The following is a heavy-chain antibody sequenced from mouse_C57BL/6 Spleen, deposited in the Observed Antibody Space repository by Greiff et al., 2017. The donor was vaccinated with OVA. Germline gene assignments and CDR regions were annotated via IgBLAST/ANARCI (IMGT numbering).Heavy chain of an antibody. Sequence: EVKVVESGGGLVKPGGSLKLSCAASGFTFSSYAMSWVRQTPEKRLEWVATISDGGSYTYYPDNVKGRFTISRDNAKNNLYLQMSHLKSEDTAMYYCARKGITTVALDYWGQGTTLTVSS. J-gene: IGHJ2*01. V-gene: IGHV5-4*03. CDR3: ARKGITTVALDY. D-gene: IGHD1-1*01. CDR2: ISDGGSYT. CDR1: GFTFSSYA.